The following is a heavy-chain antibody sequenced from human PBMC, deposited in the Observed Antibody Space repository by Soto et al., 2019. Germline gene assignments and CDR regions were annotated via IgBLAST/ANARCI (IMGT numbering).Heavy chain of an antibody. CDR1: GFSFSSYS. V-gene: IGHV3-21*01. CDR3: ARESDPAKAFDI. Sequence: EVQVVESGGGLVKPGGSLRLSCAASGFSFSSYSLNWFRQAPGKGLEWVSSISGTSTDIYYTDLVKGRFTISRDNVKNSLYQQMNSLRAEDTAVYYCARESDPAKAFDIWGQETMLTVSS. J-gene: IGHJ3*02. CDR2: ISGTSTDI.